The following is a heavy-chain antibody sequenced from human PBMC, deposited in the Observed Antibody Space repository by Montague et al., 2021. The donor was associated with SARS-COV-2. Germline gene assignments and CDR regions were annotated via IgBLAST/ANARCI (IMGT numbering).Heavy chain of an antibody. V-gene: IGHV3-30-3*01. CDR1: GFTFSSYA. Sequence: SLRLSCAASGFTFSSYAMHWVRQAPGKGLEWVALISYDGINKYYADSVEGRFTIARDNSKNTLYLQMSSLKPEDTAVYYCARAGFLGWFTTMSDYWGQGTLVTVSS. CDR3: ARAGFLGWFTTMSDY. D-gene: IGHD3/OR15-3a*01. J-gene: IGHJ4*02. CDR2: ISYDGINK.